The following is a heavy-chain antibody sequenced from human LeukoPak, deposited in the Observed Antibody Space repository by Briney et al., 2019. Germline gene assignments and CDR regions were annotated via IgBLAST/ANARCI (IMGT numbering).Heavy chain of an antibody. Sequence: GGSLRLYCAGYGFSFSSNWMHWVRQAPDKGLVWVSRINSDGTHRTYADSVKGRFTISRDNANKTLYLQMDSLSAGDTGIYYCARGVDFDYWGQGTQVTVSS. J-gene: IGHJ4*02. CDR1: GFSFSSNW. V-gene: IGHV3-74*01. CDR3: ARGVDFDY. D-gene: IGHD3-16*01. CDR2: INSDGTHR.